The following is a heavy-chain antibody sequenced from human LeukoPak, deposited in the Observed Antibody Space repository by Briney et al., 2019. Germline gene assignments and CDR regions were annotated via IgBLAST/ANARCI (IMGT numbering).Heavy chain of an antibody. J-gene: IGHJ4*02. CDR1: GYTFTSYY. V-gene: IGHV1-46*01. CDR2: INPSGGST. Sequence: GASVKVSCKASGYTFTSYYMHWVRQAPGQGLEWMGIINPSGGSTSYAQKFQGRVTMTRDTYTSTVYMELSSLRSEDTAVYYCARVGGYCSSTSCSIDYWGQGTLVTVSS. CDR3: ARVGGYCSSTSCSIDY. D-gene: IGHD2-2*01.